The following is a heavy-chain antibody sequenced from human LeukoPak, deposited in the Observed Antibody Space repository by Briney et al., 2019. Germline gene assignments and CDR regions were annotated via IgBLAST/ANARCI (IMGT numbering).Heavy chain of an antibody. J-gene: IGHJ4*02. V-gene: IGHV4-31*03. CDR3: ARARVVVTAISAGPYYFDY. D-gene: IGHD2-21*02. CDR1: GGSISSGGYY. CDR2: IYYSGST. Sequence: SQTLSLTCTVSGGSISSGGYYWSWIRQHPGKGLEWIGYIYYSGSTYYNPSLKSRVTISVDTSKNQFSLKLSSVTAADTAAYYCARARVVVTAISAGPYYFDYWGQGTLVTVSS.